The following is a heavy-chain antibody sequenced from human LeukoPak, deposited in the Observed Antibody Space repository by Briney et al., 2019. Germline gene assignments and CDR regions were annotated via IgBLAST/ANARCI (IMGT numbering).Heavy chain of an antibody. D-gene: IGHD4-17*01. J-gene: IGHJ3*02. V-gene: IGHV1-18*01. Sequence: ASVKVSCKASGYTFTIYAFRWVRQAPGQGLEWVGWISAYNGNTNYAQKFQGRVTMTTDTSTSTAYMELRSLRSDDTGVYYCARPEPLYGDHAFVIWSQGTMVTVSS. CDR3: ARPEPLYGDHAFVI. CDR1: GYTFTIYA. CDR2: ISAYNGNT.